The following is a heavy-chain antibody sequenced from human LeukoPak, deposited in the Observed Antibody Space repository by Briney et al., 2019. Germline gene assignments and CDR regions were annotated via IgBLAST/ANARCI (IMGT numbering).Heavy chain of an antibody. J-gene: IGHJ6*02. Sequence: ASVKVSCKASGYTFTSYDINWVRQATGQGLEWMGWMNPNSGNTGYAQKFQGRVTMTRNTSISTAYMELSSLRSEDTAVYYCARGGSNYVAQYYHYYGMDVWGQGTTVTVSS. CDR1: GYTFTSYD. CDR2: MNPNSGNT. D-gene: IGHD4-4*01. V-gene: IGHV1-8*01. CDR3: ARGGSNYVAQYYHYYGMDV.